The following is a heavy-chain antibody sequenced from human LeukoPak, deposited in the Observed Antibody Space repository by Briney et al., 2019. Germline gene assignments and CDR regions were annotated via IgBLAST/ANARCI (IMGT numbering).Heavy chain of an antibody. CDR3: ARSDLWNDVYY. J-gene: IGHJ4*02. CDR2: ISGSGTDK. CDR1: GLTFSTYS. Sequence: GGSLRLSCAASGLTFSTYSMNWVRQAPGKGLEWVSSISGSGTDKYYADSVKGRFIISRDNAKNSVSLQMNSLRAEDTAVYYCARSDLWNDVYYWGQGTLVTVSS. D-gene: IGHD1-1*01. V-gene: IGHV3-21*01.